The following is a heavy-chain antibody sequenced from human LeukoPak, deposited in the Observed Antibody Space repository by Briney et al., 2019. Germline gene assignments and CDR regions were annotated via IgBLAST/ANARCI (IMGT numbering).Heavy chain of an antibody. D-gene: IGHD7-27*01. CDR2: ISYDGGVE. CDR3: AKRFNLGVASNNGMDV. CDR1: GFNLSNYG. Sequence: PGGSLRLSCAASGFNLSNYGIHWVRQAPGKGLEWVAVISYDGGVEFYADSVKGRFTISRDNSKNTLYLQMNSLRGEDTAVYYCAKRFNLGVASNNGMDVWGQGTTVIVSS. V-gene: IGHV3-30*18. J-gene: IGHJ6*02.